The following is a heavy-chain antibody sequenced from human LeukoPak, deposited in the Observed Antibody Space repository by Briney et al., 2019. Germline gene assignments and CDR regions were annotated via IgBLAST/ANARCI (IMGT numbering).Heavy chain of an antibody. J-gene: IGHJ4*02. CDR3: ARIDYGDNVAY. V-gene: IGHV4-34*01. CDR1: GVSFSGYY. CDR2: INHSGST. D-gene: IGHD4-17*01. Sequence: PSETLSLTCAVYGVSFSGYYWSWIRQPPGKGLEWIGEINHSGSTNYNPSLKSRVTISVDTSKNQFSLKLSSVTAADTAVYYCARIDYGDNVAYWGQGTLVTVSS.